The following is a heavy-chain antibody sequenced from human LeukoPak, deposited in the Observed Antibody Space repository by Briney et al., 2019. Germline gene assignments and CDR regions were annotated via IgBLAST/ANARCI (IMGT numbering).Heavy chain of an antibody. CDR3: ARGAGEDYYDSSGAQDY. Sequence: PSETLSLTCTVSGGSISSGDYYWSWIRQPPGRGLEWIGYIYYSGSTYYNPSLKSRVTISVDTSKNQFSLKLSSVTAADTAVYYCARGAGEDYYDSSGAQDYWGQGTLVTVSS. CDR2: IYYSGST. J-gene: IGHJ4*02. V-gene: IGHV4-30-4*08. CDR1: GGSISSGDYY. D-gene: IGHD3-22*01.